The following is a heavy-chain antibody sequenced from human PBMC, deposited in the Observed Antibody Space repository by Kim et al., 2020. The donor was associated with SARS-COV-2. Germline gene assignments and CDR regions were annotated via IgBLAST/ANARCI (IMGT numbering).Heavy chain of an antibody. Sequence: SETLSLTCAVYGGSFSGYYWSWIRQPPGKGLEWIGEINHSGSTNYNPSLKSRVTISVDTSKNQFSLKLSSVTAADTAVYYCGVVVTAIDYWGQGTLVTVS. CDR3: GVVVTAIDY. CDR2: INHSGST. J-gene: IGHJ4*02. V-gene: IGHV4-34*01. CDR1: GGSFSGYY. D-gene: IGHD2-21*02.